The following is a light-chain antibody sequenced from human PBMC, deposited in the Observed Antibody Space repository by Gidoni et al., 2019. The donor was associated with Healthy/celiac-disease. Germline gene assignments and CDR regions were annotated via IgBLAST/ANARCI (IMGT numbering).Light chain of an antibody. V-gene: IGLV1-51*01. CDR2: DNN. J-gene: IGLJ2*01. CDR1: SSNIGNNY. CDR3: GTWDSSLSAVV. Sequence: QSVFTQPPSVSAPPGQKVTISCSGSSSNIGNNYVSWYQQLPGTAPKLLIYDNNKRPSGIPDRFSGSKSGTSATLGITGLQTGDEADYYCGTWDSSLSAVVFRGGTKLTVL.